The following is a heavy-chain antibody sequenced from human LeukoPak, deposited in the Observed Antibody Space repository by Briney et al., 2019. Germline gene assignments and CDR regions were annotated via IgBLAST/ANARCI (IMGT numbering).Heavy chain of an antibody. Sequence: GGSLRLSCAASGFTVSSNYMSWVRQAPGKGLEWVSVIYSGGSTYYADSVKGRFTISRDNAKNSLYLQMNSLRAEDTAVYYCARDSRVPAAIFFDYWGQETLVTVSS. CDR3: ARDSRVPAAIFFDY. D-gene: IGHD2-2*01. CDR1: GFTVSSNY. V-gene: IGHV3-66*01. J-gene: IGHJ4*02. CDR2: IYSGGST.